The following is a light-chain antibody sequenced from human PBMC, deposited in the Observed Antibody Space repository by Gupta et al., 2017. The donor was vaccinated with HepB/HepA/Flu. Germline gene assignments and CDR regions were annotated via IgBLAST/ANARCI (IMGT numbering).Light chain of an antibody. CDR2: AAS. J-gene: IGKJ3*01. CDR1: QSISSY. V-gene: IGKV1-39*01. CDR3: HQSYSTRT. Sequence: DIQMTQSPSSLSASVGDRVTITCRASQSISSYLNWYQQKPGKAPKLLIYAASSLQSGVPSRFSGSGSGTDFTLTISQLQPEDFATCYCHQSYSTRTFGPGTKVDIK.